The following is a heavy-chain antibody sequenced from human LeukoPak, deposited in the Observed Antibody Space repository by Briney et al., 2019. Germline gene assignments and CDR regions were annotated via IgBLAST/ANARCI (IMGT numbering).Heavy chain of an antibody. Sequence: SETLSLTCTVSGGSISSYYWSWLRQPPAKGLEWIGYIYTSGTPNYNPSLKSRVTISGDTSKNQFSLKLTYVTAADTAVYYCARGYCSSVSCYYFDSWGQGTLVTVSS. D-gene: IGHD2-2*01. CDR3: ARGYCSSVSCYYFDS. J-gene: IGHJ4*02. CDR2: IYTSGTP. CDR1: GGSISSYY. V-gene: IGHV4-4*09.